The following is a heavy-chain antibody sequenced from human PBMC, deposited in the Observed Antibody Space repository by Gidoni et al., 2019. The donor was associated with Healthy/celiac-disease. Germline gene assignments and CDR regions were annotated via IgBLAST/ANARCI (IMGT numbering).Heavy chain of an antibody. Sequence: QVQLVQSGAEVKKPGASVKVSCKASGYTFTGYYMHWVRQAPGQGLEWMGWSNPNSGGTNYAQKVQGRVTMTRETSISTAYMELSRLRSADTAVYYCARDTVTTNVYYYYGMDAWGQGTTVTVSS. CDR3: ARDTVTTNVYYYYGMDA. V-gene: IGHV1-2*02. CDR2: SNPNSGGT. CDR1: GYTFTGYY. J-gene: IGHJ6*02. D-gene: IGHD4-17*01.